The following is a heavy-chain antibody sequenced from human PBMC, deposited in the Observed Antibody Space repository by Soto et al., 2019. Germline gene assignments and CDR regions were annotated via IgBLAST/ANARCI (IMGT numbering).Heavy chain of an antibody. CDR1: GYNFISYY. V-gene: IGHV1-46*01. CDR3: VRKKARVNYFDY. J-gene: IGHJ4*02. Sequence: QVQLVQSGAEVKKPGASVKLSCKTSGYNFISYYVHWVRQAPGQGLEWMEIINHSDDTTYYSQNFQGSVTMTTDASTRTLYMDLSSLKSEDTAMYYCVRKKARVNYFDYWGQGTKLTVSS. CDR2: INHSDDTT.